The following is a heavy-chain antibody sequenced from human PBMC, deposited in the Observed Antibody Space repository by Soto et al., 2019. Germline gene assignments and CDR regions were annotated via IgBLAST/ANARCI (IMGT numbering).Heavy chain of an antibody. CDR2: ISSSGSTI. CDR3: ARARDYGSGSYPHPAPGYYYMDV. J-gene: IGHJ6*03. CDR1: GFTFSDYY. Sequence: GGSLRLSCAASGFTFSDYYMSWIRQAPGKGLEWVSYISSSGSTIYYADSVKGRFTISRDNAKNSLYLQMNSLRAEDTAVYYCARARDYGSGSYPHPAPGYYYMDVWGKGTTVTVSS. V-gene: IGHV3-11*01. D-gene: IGHD3-10*01.